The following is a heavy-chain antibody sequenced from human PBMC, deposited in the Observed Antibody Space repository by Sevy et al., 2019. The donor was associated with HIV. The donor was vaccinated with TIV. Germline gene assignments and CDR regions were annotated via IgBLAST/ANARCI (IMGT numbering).Heavy chain of an antibody. CDR2: ISGSGDTT. CDR1: GFNFINYG. D-gene: IGHD2-15*01. V-gene: IGHV3-23*01. Sequence: GGSLRLSCAASGFNFINYGMSWVRQAPGKGLEWVSVISGSGDTTNYADSVKGRFVISRGNSKNTRYLQLDRLRAEDSAVYYCAKGIGVALVVPSAGYGMDVWGHGTSVTVSS. J-gene: IGHJ6*02. CDR3: AKGIGVALVVPSAGYGMDV.